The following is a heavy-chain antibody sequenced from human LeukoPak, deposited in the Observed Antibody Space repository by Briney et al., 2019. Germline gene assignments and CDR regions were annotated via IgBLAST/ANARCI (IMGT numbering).Heavy chain of an antibody. CDR3: ARDPYYGSGSYSDY. D-gene: IGHD3-10*01. CDR1: GYTFTRCG. CDR2: ISAYNGNT. Sequence: ASVKLSCKASGYTFTRCGIGWVRPAPGQGLEWIGWISAYNGNTNYAQKLQGRVTMTTDTSTSTACMELRSLRSDDTAVYYCARDPYYGSGSYSDYWGQGTLVTVSS. V-gene: IGHV1-18*01. J-gene: IGHJ4*02.